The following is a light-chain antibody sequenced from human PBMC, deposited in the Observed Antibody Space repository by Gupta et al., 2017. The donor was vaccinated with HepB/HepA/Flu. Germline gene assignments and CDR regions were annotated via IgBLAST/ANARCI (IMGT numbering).Light chain of an antibody. CDR2: GNS. J-gene: IGLJ1*01. CDR1: SSNIGAGYV. V-gene: IGLV1-40*01. CDR3: QSYDSSLSGYV. Sequence: QSVLTHPPSVSGAPGPRVTISCTGSSSNIGAGYVVHWYQQLPGTAPKLLIYGNSNRPSGVPDRFSVSKSGTSASLAITGLQAEDEADYYCQSYDSSLSGYVFGTGTKVTVL.